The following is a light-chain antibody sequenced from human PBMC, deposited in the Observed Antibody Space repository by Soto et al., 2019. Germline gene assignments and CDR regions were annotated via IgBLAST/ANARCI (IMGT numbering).Light chain of an antibody. CDR3: QQYNNWPFT. CDR2: GAS. V-gene: IGKV3-15*01. J-gene: IGKJ2*01. Sequence: EIVMTQSPATLSVSPGQRATLSCRASHDIGANLGWYHQKPGQAPRLLIHGASTRATGVPARFSGSGSGTEFTLTISSLQSEDFAVYYCQQYNNWPFTFGQGTNLEIK. CDR1: HDIGAN.